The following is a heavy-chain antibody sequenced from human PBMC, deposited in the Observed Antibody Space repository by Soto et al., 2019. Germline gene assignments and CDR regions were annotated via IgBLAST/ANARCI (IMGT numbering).Heavy chain of an antibody. V-gene: IGHV1-69*01. CDR1: GGTFSSYA. Sequence: QVQLVQSGAEVKKPGSSVKVSCKASGGTFSSYAISWVRQAPGQGLEWMGGIIPIFGTANYAQKFQGRVTITADEATSTAYRELSSLRSEDTAVYYCAREGPLYSSPPGRFDPWGQGTLVTVSS. J-gene: IGHJ5*02. CDR3: AREGPLYSSPPGRFDP. D-gene: IGHD6-13*01. CDR2: IIPIFGTA.